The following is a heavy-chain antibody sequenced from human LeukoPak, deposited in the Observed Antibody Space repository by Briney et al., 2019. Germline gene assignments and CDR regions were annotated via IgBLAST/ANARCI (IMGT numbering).Heavy chain of an antibody. CDR3: ARELVRGQYNWFDP. Sequence: GSLRLSCAASGFTFSSYAMSWVRQAPGKGLEWVSVIYSGGSTYYADSVKGRFTISRHNSKNTLYLQMNSLRAEDTAVYYCARELVRGQYNWFDPWGQGTLVTVSS. CDR1: GFTFSSYA. V-gene: IGHV3-53*04. J-gene: IGHJ5*02. D-gene: IGHD6-6*01. CDR2: IYSGGST.